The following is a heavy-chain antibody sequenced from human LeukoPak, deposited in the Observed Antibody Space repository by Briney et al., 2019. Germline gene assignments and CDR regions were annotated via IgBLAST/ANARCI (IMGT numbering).Heavy chain of an antibody. CDR3: ARVSGVDYGDSYFDY. CDR1: GGPISSSSYY. J-gene: IGHJ4*02. V-gene: IGHV4-39*07. D-gene: IGHD4-17*01. CDR2: IYYSGST. Sequence: PSETLSLTCTVSGGPISSSSYYWGWFRQPPGKGLEWIASIYYSGSTNYNPSLKSRVTISVDTSKNQFSLKLSSVTAADTAVYYCARVSGVDYGDSYFDYWGQGTLVTVSS.